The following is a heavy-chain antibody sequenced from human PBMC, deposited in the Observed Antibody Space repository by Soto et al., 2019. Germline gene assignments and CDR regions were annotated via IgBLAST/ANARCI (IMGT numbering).Heavy chain of an antibody. Sequence: QVQLVESGGGVVQPGRSLRLSCAASGFTFSSYAMHWVRQAPGKGLEWVAVISYDGSNKYYADSVKGRFTISRDNSKNTRYLQMNSLRAEDTAVYYCARPKQQLAALVDSWGQGTLVTVSS. J-gene: IGHJ4*02. D-gene: IGHD6-13*01. CDR3: ARPKQQLAALVDS. CDR2: ISYDGSNK. CDR1: GFTFSSYA. V-gene: IGHV3-30-3*01.